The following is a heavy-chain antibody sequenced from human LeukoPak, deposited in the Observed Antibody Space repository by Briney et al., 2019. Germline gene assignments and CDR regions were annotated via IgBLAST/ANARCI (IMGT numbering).Heavy chain of an antibody. CDR2: ISYDGSNK. J-gene: IGHJ5*02. D-gene: IGHD3-10*01. Sequence: GGSLRLSCAASGFTFSSYGMHWVRQAPGKGLEWVAVISYDGSNKYYADSVKGRFTISRDNSKNTLYLQMNSLRAEDTAVYYCAKDLVSGSWFDPWGQGTLVTVSS. V-gene: IGHV3-30*18. CDR1: GFTFSSYG. CDR3: AKDLVSGSWFDP.